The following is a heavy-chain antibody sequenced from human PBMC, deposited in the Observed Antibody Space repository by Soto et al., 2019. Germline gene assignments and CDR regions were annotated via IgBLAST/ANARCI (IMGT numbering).Heavy chain of an antibody. CDR2: INHSGST. J-gene: IGHJ5*02. CDR3: ARGRFCSGGSCVRGWFDP. Sequence: QVQLQQWGAGLLKPSETLSLTCAVYGGSFSGYYWSWIRQPPGKGLEWIGEINHSGSTNYNPSLKSRVTISVDTSKNQFSLKLSSVTASDTAVYYCARGRFCSGGSCVRGWFDPWGQGTLVTVSS. CDR1: GGSFSGYY. D-gene: IGHD2-15*01. V-gene: IGHV4-34*01.